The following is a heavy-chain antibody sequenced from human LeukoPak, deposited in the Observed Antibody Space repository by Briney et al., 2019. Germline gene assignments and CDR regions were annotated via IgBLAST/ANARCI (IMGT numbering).Heavy chain of an antibody. CDR2: INHSGST. J-gene: IGHJ4*02. D-gene: IGHD5-24*01. V-gene: IGHV4-34*01. Sequence: PSETLSLTCAVYGGSFSGYYWSWIRQPPGKGLEWIGEINHSGSTNYNPSLKSRVTISVDTSKNQFFLKLSSVTAADTAVYYCARGRLYGSRYRWDYFDYWGQGTLVTVSS. CDR3: ARGRLYGSRYRWDYFDY. CDR1: GGSFSGYY.